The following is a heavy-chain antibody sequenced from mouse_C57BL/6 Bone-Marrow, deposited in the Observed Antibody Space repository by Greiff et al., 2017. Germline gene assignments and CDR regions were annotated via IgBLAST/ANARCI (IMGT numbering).Heavy chain of an antibody. Sequence: TNYNEKFKGKATLTADKSSSTAYMQFSSLTSEDSAIYYCARLGGRGWYFDVWGTGTTVTVSS. D-gene: IGHD3-3*01. V-gene: IGHV1-63*01. CDR3: ARLGGRGWYFDV. CDR2: T. J-gene: IGHJ1*03.